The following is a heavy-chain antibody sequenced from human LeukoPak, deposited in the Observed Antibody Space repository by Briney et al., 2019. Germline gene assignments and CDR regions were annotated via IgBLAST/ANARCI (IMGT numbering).Heavy chain of an antibody. Sequence: PGGSLRLSCAASGFTFDDYAMHWVRQAPGKGLEWVSGISWNSGSIGYADSVKGRFTISRDNAKNSLYLQMNSLRAEDTALYYCAKDIKPSVGSGWYLYSDAFDIWGQGTMVSVSS. D-gene: IGHD6-19*01. CDR1: GFTFDDYA. J-gene: IGHJ3*02. CDR2: ISWNSGSI. V-gene: IGHV3-9*01. CDR3: AKDIKPSVGSGWYLYSDAFDI.